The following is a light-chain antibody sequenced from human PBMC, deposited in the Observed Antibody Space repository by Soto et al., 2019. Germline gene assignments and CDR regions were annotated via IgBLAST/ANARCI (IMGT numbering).Light chain of an antibody. CDR3: LQPNTYLRGT. CDR2: DAS. Sequence: DIPMTQSPSSLSASVGDRVTITCRASQAIRNDLAWYQQKPGKAPARLIHDASTLKGVVPSRFSGSGSGTELTLTISSLQPEDVATYYCLQPNTYLRGTFGQGTKVEIK. CDR1: QAIRND. J-gene: IGKJ1*01. V-gene: IGKV1-17*01.